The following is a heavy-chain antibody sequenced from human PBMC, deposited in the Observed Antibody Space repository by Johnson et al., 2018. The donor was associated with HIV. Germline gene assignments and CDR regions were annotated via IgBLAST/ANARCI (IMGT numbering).Heavy chain of an antibody. CDR2: MSYGGSNQ. CDR1: GFTFSSYA. D-gene: IGHD2-15*01. Sequence: QVQLVESGGGLVQTGGSLRLSCAASGFTFSSYAMHWVRQAPGRGLEWVAVMSYGGSNQYYADSVTGRFTISRDNSKNTVFLQMNSLRAEDTAVYYCAKVGLGHRNGFDIWGQGTMVTVSS. CDR3: AKVGLGHRNGFDI. V-gene: IGHV3-30*04. J-gene: IGHJ3*02.